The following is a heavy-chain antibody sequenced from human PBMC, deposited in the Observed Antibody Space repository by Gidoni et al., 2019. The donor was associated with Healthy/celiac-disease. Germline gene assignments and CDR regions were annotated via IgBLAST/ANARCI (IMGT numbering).Heavy chain of an antibody. Sequence: VQLVQSGAEVQKPGASVKVSCKASGYTFTSYYMHWVRQAPGQGLEWMGIINPSGGSTSYAQKFQGRVTMTRDTSTSTVYMELSSLRSEDTAVYYCARGGGTIFGVVRLYYFDYWGQGTLVTVSS. D-gene: IGHD3-3*01. CDR2: INPSGGST. CDR1: GYTFTSYY. V-gene: IGHV1-46*01. J-gene: IGHJ4*02. CDR3: ARGGGTIFGVVRLYYFDY.